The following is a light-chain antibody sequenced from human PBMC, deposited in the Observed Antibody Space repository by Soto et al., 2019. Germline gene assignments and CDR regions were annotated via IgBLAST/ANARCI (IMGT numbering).Light chain of an antibody. CDR2: AAS. V-gene: IGKV1-39*01. Sequence: DIQMTQSSSSLSASVGDRVTITCRASQSISSYLNWYQQKPGKAPKLLIHAASSLQSGVPSRFSGSGSGTDFTLTISSLQPEDFATYYCQQSYSTRWTFGQGTKVDIK. CDR1: QSISSY. CDR3: QQSYSTRWT. J-gene: IGKJ1*01.